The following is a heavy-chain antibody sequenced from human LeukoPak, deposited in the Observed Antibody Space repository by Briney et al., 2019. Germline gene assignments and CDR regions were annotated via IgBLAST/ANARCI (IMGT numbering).Heavy chain of an antibody. CDR3: ARVRLYSSGWSGAFDY. V-gene: IGHV3-21*01. CDR1: GFTFINAW. D-gene: IGHD6-19*01. J-gene: IGHJ4*02. Sequence: PGGSLRLSCAASGFTFINAWMAWVRQAPGKGLEWVSSISSSSSYIYYADSVKGRFTISRDNAKNSLYLQMNSLRAEDTAVYYCARVRLYSSGWSGAFDYWGQGTLVTVSS. CDR2: ISSSSSYI.